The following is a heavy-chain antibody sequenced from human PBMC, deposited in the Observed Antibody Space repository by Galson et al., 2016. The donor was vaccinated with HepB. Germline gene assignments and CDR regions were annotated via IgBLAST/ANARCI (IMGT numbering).Heavy chain of an antibody. Sequence: SETLSLTCDVYSGSSTAYFWSWIRQFPQKGLEWIGEVNHSGSTNYHPSLKRRVTISEDTATNKLSLHLSSWTTADTAVYDCASLSVSGEVVGVYDIWGQGTMVIVSS. D-gene: IGHD3-3*01. J-gene: IGHJ3*02. CDR1: SGSSTAYF. CDR3: ASLSVSGEVVGVYDI. V-gene: IGHV4-34*01. CDR2: VNHSGST.